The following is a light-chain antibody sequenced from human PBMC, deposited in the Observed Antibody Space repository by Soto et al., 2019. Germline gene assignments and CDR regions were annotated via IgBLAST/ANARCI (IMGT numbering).Light chain of an antibody. Sequence: EIVWTQAPGTLSLSRGERATLSCRASQRVNSSYLAWYQQKPGQAPRLLIYDASNSATGIPARFSGSGSGTASTPKINSLALHDSPPYYCQQRSTSLFGPPTKVDIK. CDR2: DAS. CDR1: QRVNSSY. CDR3: QQRSTSL. J-gene: IGKJ3*01. V-gene: IGKV3D-20*02.